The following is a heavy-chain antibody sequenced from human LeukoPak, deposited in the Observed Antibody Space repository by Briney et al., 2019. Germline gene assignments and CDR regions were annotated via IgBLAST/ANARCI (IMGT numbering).Heavy chain of an antibody. CDR1: GFTFSSYA. V-gene: IGHV3-30*04. CDR2: ISYDGSNK. J-gene: IGHJ4*02. CDR3: AKDRAYSYGHLDY. D-gene: IGHD5-18*01. Sequence: GRSLRLSCAASGFTFSSYAMHWVRQAPGKGLEWVAVISYDGSNKYYADSVKGRFTISRDNSKNTLYLQMNSLRAEDTAVYYCAKDRAYSYGHLDYWGQGTLVTVSS.